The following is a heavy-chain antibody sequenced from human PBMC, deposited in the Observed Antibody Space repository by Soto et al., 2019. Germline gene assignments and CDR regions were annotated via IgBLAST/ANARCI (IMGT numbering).Heavy chain of an antibody. Sequence: QVQLVQSGAEVKKPGSSVKVSCKASGGTFSSYAISWVRQAPGQGLEWMGGIIPIFGTANYAQKFQGRGTITADESTSTAYMELSSLRSEDTAVYYCARLQVGPSGIAAAGDLNYYYYGMDVWGQGTTVTVSS. D-gene: IGHD6-13*01. J-gene: IGHJ6*02. CDR3: ARLQVGPSGIAAAGDLNYYYYGMDV. CDR1: GGTFSSYA. CDR2: IIPIFGTA. V-gene: IGHV1-69*01.